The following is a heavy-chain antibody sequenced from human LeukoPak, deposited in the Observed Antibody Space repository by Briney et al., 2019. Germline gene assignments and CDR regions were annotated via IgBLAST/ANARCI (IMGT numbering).Heavy chain of an antibody. CDR3: ARLQDGSSASHFDY. Sequence: SGESLKISCKGSGYSFTSYWIGWVRQMPGKGLEWMGIIYPGDSDTRYSPAFQGLVTFSADKSISTAYLQWSSLKASDTAMYYCARLQDGSSASHFDYWGQGTPVTVSS. CDR2: IYPGDSDT. CDR1: GYSFTSYW. J-gene: IGHJ4*02. V-gene: IGHV5-51*01. D-gene: IGHD1-26*01.